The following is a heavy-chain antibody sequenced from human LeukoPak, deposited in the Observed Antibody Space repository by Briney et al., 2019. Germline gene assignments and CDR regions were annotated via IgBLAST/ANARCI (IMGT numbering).Heavy chain of an antibody. CDR1: GGSISSYY. D-gene: IGHD6-13*01. V-gene: IGHV4-59*01. CDR3: ARFNYLLYSSSHNWFDP. Sequence: KPSETLSLTGSVSGGSISSYYWSWIRQPPGKGLEWIGAIYSSGSTNYNPSLKSRATLSVDTSKNQFSLKLTSVTAADTAVYYCARFNYLLYSSSHNWFDPWGQGTLVTVSS. J-gene: IGHJ5*02. CDR2: IYSSGST.